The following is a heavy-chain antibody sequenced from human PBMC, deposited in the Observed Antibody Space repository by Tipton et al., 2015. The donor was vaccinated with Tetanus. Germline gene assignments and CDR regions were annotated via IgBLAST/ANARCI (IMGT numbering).Heavy chain of an antibody. Sequence: TLSLTCAVSGQSLSGHFWSRVRQAPGKGLEWIGEITPRGSASYNPSLKSRVSISGDASKNQFSLNLTSVTVADSAVYFCARVSRRNFYFDYWGPGAQVTVSS. J-gene: IGHJ4*02. CDR2: ITPRGSA. CDR3: ARVSRRNFYFDY. CDR1: GQSLSGHF. V-gene: IGHV4-34*01. D-gene: IGHD2/OR15-2a*01.